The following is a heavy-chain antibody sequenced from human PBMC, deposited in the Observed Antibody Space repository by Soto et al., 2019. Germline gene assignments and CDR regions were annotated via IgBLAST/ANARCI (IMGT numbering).Heavy chain of an antibody. J-gene: IGHJ3*02. CDR1: GYTFTSYY. CDR3: ASSTAHLDAFDI. V-gene: IGHV1-46*01. CDR2: INPSGGST. Sequence: QVQLVQSGAEVKKPGASVKVSCKASGYTFTSYYMHWVRQAPGQGLEWMGIINPSGGSTSYAQKFQGRVTMTRDTSTSTVYMELSSLRSEDTAVYYCASSTAHLDAFDIWGQGTMVTVSS.